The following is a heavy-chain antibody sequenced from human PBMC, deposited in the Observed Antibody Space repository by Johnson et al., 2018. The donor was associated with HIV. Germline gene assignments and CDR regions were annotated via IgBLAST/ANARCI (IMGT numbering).Heavy chain of an antibody. V-gene: IGHV3-30*19. Sequence: QVQLVESGGGMVQPGGSLRLSCAASGLTFSGSGMHWVRQAPGKGLEWVAVISYDGSNKYYADSVKGRFTISRDNSKNTLYLQMNSLRAEDTAVYYCARDHVIGPSFDAFDIWGQGTMVTVSS. CDR3: ARDHVIGPSFDAFDI. D-gene: IGHD3-22*01. CDR1: GLTFSGSG. J-gene: IGHJ3*02. CDR2: ISYDGSNK.